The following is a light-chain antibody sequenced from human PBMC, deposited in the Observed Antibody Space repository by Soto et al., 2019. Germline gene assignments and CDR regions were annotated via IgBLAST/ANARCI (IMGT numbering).Light chain of an antibody. V-gene: IGLV4-69*01. Sequence: HPVLTQSPSASASLGASVKLTCTLSSGHSSYAIAWHQQQPEKGPRYLMKLNSDGSHSKGDGIPDRFSGSSSGAERYLTIPSLQSEDEADYYCQTWGTDIVVFGGGTKLTVL. CDR2: LNSDGSH. J-gene: IGLJ2*01. CDR3: QTWGTDIVV. CDR1: SGHSSYA.